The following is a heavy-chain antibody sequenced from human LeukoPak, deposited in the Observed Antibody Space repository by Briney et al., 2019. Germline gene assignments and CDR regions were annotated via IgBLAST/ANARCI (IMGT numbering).Heavy chain of an antibody. CDR1: GFTFSSYW. CDR2: IKQDGSEK. J-gene: IGHJ4*02. D-gene: IGHD3-10*01. V-gene: IGHV3-7*01. CDR3: ARVGETLYYYGSGSYDPRYYFDY. Sequence: GGSLRLSCAASGFTFSSYWMSWVRQAPGKGLEWVANIKQDGSEKYYVDSVKGRFTISRDNAKNSLYLQMNSLRAEDTAVYYCARVGETLYYYGSGSYDPRYYFDYWGQGTLVTVSS.